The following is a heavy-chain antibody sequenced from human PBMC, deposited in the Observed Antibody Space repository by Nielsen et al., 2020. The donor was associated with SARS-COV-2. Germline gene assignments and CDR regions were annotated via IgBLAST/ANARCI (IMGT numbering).Heavy chain of an antibody. CDR3: ARGAGRYWEATYFDY. Sequence: GESLKISCAASGFTFNSYAMSWVRQAPGKGLEWVSAITRSGGDTYYADSVKGRFTISRDNSKNTLYLQMNSLRAEDTAIYYCARGAGRYWEATYFDYWGQGTLVTVSS. J-gene: IGHJ4*02. CDR2: ITRSGGDT. CDR1: GFTFNSYA. D-gene: IGHD3-10*01. V-gene: IGHV3-23*01.